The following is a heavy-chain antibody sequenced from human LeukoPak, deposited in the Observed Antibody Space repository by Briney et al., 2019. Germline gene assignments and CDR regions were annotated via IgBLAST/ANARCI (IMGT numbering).Heavy chain of an antibody. CDR3: AKRGVVIRVILVGFHKEAYYFDS. CDR1: GITLSNYV. Sequence: GGSLRLSCSVSGITLSNYVMSWVRQAPGKGLEWVAGISDSGGSTNYADSVKGRFTISRDNPKNTLYLQMNSLRAEDTAVHFCAKRGVVIRVILVGFHKEAYYFDSWGQGALVTVSS. CDR2: ISDSGGST. J-gene: IGHJ4*02. D-gene: IGHD3-22*01. V-gene: IGHV3-23*01.